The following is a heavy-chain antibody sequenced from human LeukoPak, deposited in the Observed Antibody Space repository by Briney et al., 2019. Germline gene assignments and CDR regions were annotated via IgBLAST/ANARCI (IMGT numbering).Heavy chain of an antibody. D-gene: IGHD2-2*01. CDR2: IAISDGKT. Sequence: PGGSLRLSCAASGFALSSTAMSWVRQAPGKGLEWVSTIAISDGKTYYADSVKGRFSISGDNSKNTLYLQMNSLRAEDTAVYYCAKLGTSDDYWGQGTLVTVSS. CDR3: AKLGTSDDY. CDR1: GFALSSTA. J-gene: IGHJ4*02. V-gene: IGHV3-23*01.